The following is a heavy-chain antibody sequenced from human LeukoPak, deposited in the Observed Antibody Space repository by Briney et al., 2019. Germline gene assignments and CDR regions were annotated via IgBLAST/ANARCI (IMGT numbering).Heavy chain of an antibody. Sequence: GGSLRLSCAASGFSFSSYWMRWGRQAPGKGLVWVSRINSDGSSTSYADSVKGRFTISRDNAKNTLYLQMNSLRAEDTAVYYCARAGGDLGDYFDYWGQGTLVTVSS. J-gene: IGHJ4*02. V-gene: IGHV3-74*01. CDR2: INSDGSST. CDR3: ARAGGDLGDYFDY. D-gene: IGHD2-21*01. CDR1: GFSFSSYW.